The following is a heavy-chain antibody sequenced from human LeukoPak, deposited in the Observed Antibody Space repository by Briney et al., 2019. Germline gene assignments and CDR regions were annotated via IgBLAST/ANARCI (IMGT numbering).Heavy chain of an antibody. CDR2: ISGSGGST. CDR1: GFTFSSYA. Sequence: GGSLRLSCAASGFTFSSYAMSWVRQAPGKGQEWVSAISGSGGSTYYADSVKGRFTISRDNSKNTLYLQMNILRAEDTAVYYCANGRVLRYFDWPLDNWGQGTLVTVYS. D-gene: IGHD3-9*01. J-gene: IGHJ4*02. CDR3: ANGRVLRYFDWPLDN. V-gene: IGHV3-23*01.